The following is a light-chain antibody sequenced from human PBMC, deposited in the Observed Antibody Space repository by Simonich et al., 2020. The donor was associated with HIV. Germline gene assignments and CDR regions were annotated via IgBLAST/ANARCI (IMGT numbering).Light chain of an antibody. CDR1: QSLVHSDGNTY. V-gene: IGKV2-30*02. Sequence: DVVMTQSPLSLPVTLGQPASISCRSSQSLVHSDGNTYLNWFKQRPGQSPRRLIYKVSNRDSGVPDRFSGSGSGTDFTLKISRVEAEDVGVYFCMQGTHWPVTFGGGTKVEIK. J-gene: IGKJ4*01. CDR2: KVS. CDR3: MQGTHWPVT.